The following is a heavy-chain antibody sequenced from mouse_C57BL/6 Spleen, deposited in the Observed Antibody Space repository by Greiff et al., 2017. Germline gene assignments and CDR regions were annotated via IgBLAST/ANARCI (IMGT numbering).Heavy chain of an antibody. J-gene: IGHJ1*03. CDR3: ARLPYYYGSSYDWYFDV. Sequence: QVQLQQSGAELARPGASVKMSCKASGYTFTSYTMHWVKQRPGQGLEWIGYINPSSGYTKYNQKFTDKATLTADNSSSTAYMQLSSLTSEDSAVYYCARLPYYYGSSYDWYFDVWGTGTTVTVSS. CDR1: GYTFTSYT. D-gene: IGHD1-1*01. V-gene: IGHV1-4*01. CDR2: INPSSGYT.